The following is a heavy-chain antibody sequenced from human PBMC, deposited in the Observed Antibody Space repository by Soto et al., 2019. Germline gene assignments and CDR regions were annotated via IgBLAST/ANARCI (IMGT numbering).Heavy chain of an antibody. J-gene: IGHJ5*02. CDR1: GGSISSNDFY. CDR3: ARLSGRWQSWFDP. D-gene: IGHD6-13*01. Sequence: QVQLQESGPGLVKPSQTLSLTCIVSGGSISSNDFYWSWIRQHPGKGLEWIGYIYYSGNTYYNPSLKSRVTILVDTSKHQFSLKVSSVTAAATAVYYCARLSGRWQSWFDPWGQGTLVTVSS. CDR2: IYYSGNT. V-gene: IGHV4-31*03.